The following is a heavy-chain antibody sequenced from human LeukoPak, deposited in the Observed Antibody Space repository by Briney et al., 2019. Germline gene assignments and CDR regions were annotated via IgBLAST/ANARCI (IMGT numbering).Heavy chain of an antibody. V-gene: IGHV4-34*01. CDR2: INHSGST. CDR3: ATSQKYAFDI. J-gene: IGHJ3*02. CDR1: GGSFSGYY. Sequence: PSETLSLTCAVYGGSFSGYYWSWIRQPPGKGLEWIGEINHSGSTNYNPSLKSRVTISVDTSKNQFSLKLSSVTAADTAVYYCATSQKYAFDIWGQGTMVTVSS.